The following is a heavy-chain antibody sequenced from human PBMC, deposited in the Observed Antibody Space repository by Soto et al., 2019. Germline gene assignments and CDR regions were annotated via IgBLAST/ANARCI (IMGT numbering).Heavy chain of an antibody. CDR3: ARDRAINDSLTGYYPGY. Sequence: GGSLRLSCAASGFTFSSYGMHWVRQAPGKGLEWVAVIWYDGSNKYYADSVKGRFTISRDNSKNTLYLQMNSVRAEDTAVYYCARDRAINDSLTGYYPGYWGQGTLVTVSS. D-gene: IGHD3-9*01. V-gene: IGHV3-33*01. J-gene: IGHJ4*02. CDR2: IWYDGSNK. CDR1: GFTFSSYG.